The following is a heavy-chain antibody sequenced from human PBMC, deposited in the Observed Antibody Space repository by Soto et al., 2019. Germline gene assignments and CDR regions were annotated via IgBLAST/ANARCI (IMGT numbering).Heavy chain of an antibody. CDR3: ARHKDYGDYYTPYYFDY. D-gene: IGHD4-17*01. V-gene: IGHV4-59*08. CDR2: IYYSGST. J-gene: IGHJ4*02. CDR1: GGSISSYY. Sequence: PSETLSLTCTVSGGSISSYYWSWIRQPPGKGLEWIGYIYYSGSTNYNPSLKSRVTISVDTSKNQFSLKLSSVTAADTAVYYCARHKDYGDYYTPYYFDYWGQGTLVTVSS.